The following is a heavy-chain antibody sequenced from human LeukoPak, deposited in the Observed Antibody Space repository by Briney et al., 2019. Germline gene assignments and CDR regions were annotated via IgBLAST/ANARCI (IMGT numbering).Heavy chain of an antibody. J-gene: IGHJ4*02. Sequence: GGSLRLSCAASGFTFSSYAMHWVRQAPGKGLEWVAVISYDGSNKYYADSVKGRFTISRDNSKNTLYLQMNSLRAEDTAVYYCARGTYCSSTSCETTNDYWGQGTLVTVSS. CDR3: ARGTYCSSTSCETTNDY. CDR2: ISYDGSNK. V-gene: IGHV3-30*01. D-gene: IGHD2-2*01. CDR1: GFTFSSYA.